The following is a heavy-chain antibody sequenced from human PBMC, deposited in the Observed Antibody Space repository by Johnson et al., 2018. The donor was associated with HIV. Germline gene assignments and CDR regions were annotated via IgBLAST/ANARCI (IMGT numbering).Heavy chain of an antibody. CDR1: GFTFSDYY. Sequence: QVQLVESGGGVVQPGRSLRLSCTASGFTFSDYYMSWIRQAPGKGLEWVSYISSSGNTIYYADSVKGRFTISRDNAKNSLYLQMNSLRAEDTAVYYCARGPVDTAMGNDAFDIWGQGTMVTVSS. CDR3: ARGPVDTAMGNDAFDI. J-gene: IGHJ3*02. D-gene: IGHD5-18*01. V-gene: IGHV3-11*04. CDR2: ISSSGNTI.